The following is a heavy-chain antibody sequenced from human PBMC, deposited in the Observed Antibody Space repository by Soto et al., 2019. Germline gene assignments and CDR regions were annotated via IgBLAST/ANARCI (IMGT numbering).Heavy chain of an antibody. Sequence: QVQLQESGPGLVKPSGTLSLTCAVSGASISSSNWWSWVRQPPGKGLEWIGEIYHSGSTNYNPSRLSRVTLSVDQATKQFTLKLSSVTAADTAVYYCASGAMWPPRATVTLVDWGQGALVTVSS. D-gene: IGHD4-17*01. V-gene: IGHV4-4*02. CDR1: GASISSSNW. CDR3: ASGAMWPPRATVTLVD. J-gene: IGHJ4*02. CDR2: IYHSGST.